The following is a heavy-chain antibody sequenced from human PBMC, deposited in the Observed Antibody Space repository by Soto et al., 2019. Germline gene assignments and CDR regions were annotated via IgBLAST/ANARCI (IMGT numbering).Heavy chain of an antibody. V-gene: IGHV4-30-4*01. J-gene: IGHJ5*02. CDR2: IYYSGST. CDR3: ARERPDGSRLDP. CDR1: GGSISSGDYY. Sequence: QVQLQESGPGLVKPSQTLSLTCTVSGGSISSGDYYWSWIRQPPGKGLEWIGYIYYSGSTYYNPSLKGRVTISVNTSKNPFSLKLSSVTAADTAVYYCARERPDGSRLDPWGQGTLVTVSS. D-gene: IGHD6-13*01.